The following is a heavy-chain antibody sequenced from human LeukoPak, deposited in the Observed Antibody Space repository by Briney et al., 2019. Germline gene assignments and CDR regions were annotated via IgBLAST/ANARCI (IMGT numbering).Heavy chain of an antibody. Sequence: GGSLRLSCAASGFTFSSYWMSWVRQTPGKGLEWVANIKQDGSAKYYVDSVTGRFTISRDSSENTLYLQMNRLRAEDTAVYYCARDQTPMDSGTYGFDYWGQGTLVTVSS. V-gene: IGHV3-7*01. J-gene: IGHJ4*02. CDR2: IKQDGSAK. CDR1: GFTFSSYW. D-gene: IGHD1-26*01. CDR3: ARDQTPMDSGTYGFDY.